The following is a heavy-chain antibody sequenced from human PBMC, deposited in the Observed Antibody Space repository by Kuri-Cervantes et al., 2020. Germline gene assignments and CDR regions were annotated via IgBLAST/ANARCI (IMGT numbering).Heavy chain of an antibody. V-gene: IGHV1-18*04. D-gene: IGHD3-3*01. CDR3: ARGRNFGVVITDY. J-gene: IGHJ4*02. CDR2: ISVYTGYT. Sequence: ASVKVSCKASGYTFTGYYMHWVRQAPGQGLEWMGWISVYTGYTNYAQKFQGRVTMTTDTSTSTAYMELRSLRSDDTAVYYCARGRNFGVVITDYWGQGILVTVSS. CDR1: GYTFTGYY.